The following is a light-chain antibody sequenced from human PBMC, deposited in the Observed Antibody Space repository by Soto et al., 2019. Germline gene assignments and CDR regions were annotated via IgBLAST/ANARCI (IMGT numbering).Light chain of an antibody. V-gene: IGLV1-40*01. CDR2: GNS. Sequence: QSVLAQPPSVSGAPGQRVTISCTGSSSNIGAGYGVHWYQQLPGTAPILLIYGNSNRPSGVPDRFSGSKSGTSASLAITGLQAEDEADYHCQSYDSSLSGWVFGGGTKVTVL. CDR1: SSNIGAGYG. J-gene: IGLJ3*02. CDR3: QSYDSSLSGWV.